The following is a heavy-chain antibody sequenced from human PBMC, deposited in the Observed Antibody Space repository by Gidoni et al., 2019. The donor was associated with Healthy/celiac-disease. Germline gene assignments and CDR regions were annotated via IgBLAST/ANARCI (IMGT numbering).Heavy chain of an antibody. CDR1: GGSLSSSSYY. J-gene: IGHJ5*02. CDR2: IYYSGST. Sequence: QLQLQESGPGLVKPSDTLSLTCTVSGGSLSSSSYYWGWIRQPPGKGLEWIGSIYYSGSTYYNPSLKSRVTISVDTSKNQFSLKLSSVTAADTAVYYCARAPSGSYIPNWFDPWGQGTLVTVSS. V-gene: IGHV4-39*07. D-gene: IGHD1-26*01. CDR3: ARAPSGSYIPNWFDP.